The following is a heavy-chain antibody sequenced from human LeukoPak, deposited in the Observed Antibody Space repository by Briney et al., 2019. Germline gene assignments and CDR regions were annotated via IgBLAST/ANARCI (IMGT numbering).Heavy chain of an antibody. J-gene: IGHJ5*02. D-gene: IGHD5-18*01. Sequence: ASETLSLTCAVSGYSISSGFYWGWIRQSPGKGLEWIGSTYHSGITYYKPYVKSRVTSAVYTPKNQFSLKLNSVTAAHTAVYYCTRGVDTAMVLSTWFDPWGQETLVTVSS. V-gene: IGHV4-38-2*01. CDR1: GYSISSGFY. CDR2: TYHSGIT. CDR3: TRGVDTAMVLSTWFDP.